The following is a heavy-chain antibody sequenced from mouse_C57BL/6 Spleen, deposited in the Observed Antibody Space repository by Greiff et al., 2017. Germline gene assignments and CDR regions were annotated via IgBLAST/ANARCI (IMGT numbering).Heavy chain of an antibody. V-gene: IGHV2-5*01. CDR3: AKRDTTVNYAMDY. Sequence: VKVEESGPGLVQPSQSLSITCTVSGFSLTSYGVHWVRQSPGKGLEWLGVIWRGGSTDYNAAFMSRLSITKDNSKSQVFFKMNSLQADDTAIYYCAKRDTTVNYAMDYWGQGTSVTVSS. J-gene: IGHJ4*01. CDR2: IWRGGST. CDR1: GFSLTSYG. D-gene: IGHD1-1*01.